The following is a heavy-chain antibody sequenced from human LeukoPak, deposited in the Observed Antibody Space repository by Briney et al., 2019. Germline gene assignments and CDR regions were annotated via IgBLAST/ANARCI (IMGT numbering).Heavy chain of an antibody. CDR2: IYSGGST. Sequence: GGSLRLSCAASGFTVSSNYMSWARQAPGKGLEWVSVIYSGGSTYYADSVKGRFTISRDNSKNTLYLQMNSLRAEDTAVYYCARLNVDTAMVLDYWGQGTLVTVSS. J-gene: IGHJ4*02. CDR1: GFTVSSNY. D-gene: IGHD5-18*01. CDR3: ARLNVDTAMVLDY. V-gene: IGHV3-53*01.